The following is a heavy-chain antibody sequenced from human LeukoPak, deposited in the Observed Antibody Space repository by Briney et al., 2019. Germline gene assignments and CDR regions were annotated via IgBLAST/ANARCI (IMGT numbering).Heavy chain of an antibody. V-gene: IGHV1-46*01. Sequence: ASVRVSCKASGYTFTIYYMHWVRQAPGQGLEWMGIINPSGGSTSYAQKFQGRVTMTRDTSTSTVYMELSSLRSEDTAVYYCARDPYEVATTPSFDYWGQGTLVTVSS. CDR2: INPSGGST. CDR3: ARDPYEVATTPSFDY. J-gene: IGHJ4*02. D-gene: IGHD5-24*01. CDR1: GYTFTIYY.